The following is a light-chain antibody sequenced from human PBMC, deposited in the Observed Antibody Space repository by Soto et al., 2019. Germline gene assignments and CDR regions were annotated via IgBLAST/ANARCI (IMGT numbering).Light chain of an antibody. CDR2: KAS. V-gene: IGKV1-5*03. CDR1: QSISHW. CDR3: QQYSTYLIT. Sequence: DIQMTQSPSTLSASVGYRFTITCRASQSISHWLSWYQQKPWKAPKLLIYKASTLESGVPSRFSGSGSGTEFTLTISSLQPEDFATYYCQQYSTYLITFGPGTTVDIK. J-gene: IGKJ3*01.